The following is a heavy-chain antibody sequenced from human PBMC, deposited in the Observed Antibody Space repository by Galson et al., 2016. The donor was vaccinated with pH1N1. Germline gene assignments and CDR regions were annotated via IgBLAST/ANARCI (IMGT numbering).Heavy chain of an antibody. D-gene: IGHD5-12*01. CDR1: GGTFSSFG. V-gene: IGHV1-69*13. J-gene: IGHJ4*01. CDR2: IIGMFAKT. CDR3: ARSPGYMVAALDN. Sequence: SVKVSCKASGGTFSSFGISWVRQAPGQGLEWMGGIIGMFAKTNYAQKFQGRVTITADELTSTAYIDLSSLTSEDTAVYYCARSPGYMVAALDNWGHGTLVTVSS.